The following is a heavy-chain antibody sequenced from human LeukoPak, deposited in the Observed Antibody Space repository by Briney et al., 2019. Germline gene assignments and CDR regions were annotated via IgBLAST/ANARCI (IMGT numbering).Heavy chain of an antibody. J-gene: IGHJ4*02. V-gene: IGHV3-33*08. Sequence: PGGSLRLSCAASGFTFSSYAMHWVRQAPGKGLEWVAVIWYDGSNKYYADSVKGRFTISRDNSKNTLYLQMNSLRAEDTAVYYCARSQYSGYKADYFDYWGQGTLVTVSS. CDR1: GFTFSSYA. CDR3: ARSQYSGYKADYFDY. CDR2: IWYDGSNK. D-gene: IGHD5-12*01.